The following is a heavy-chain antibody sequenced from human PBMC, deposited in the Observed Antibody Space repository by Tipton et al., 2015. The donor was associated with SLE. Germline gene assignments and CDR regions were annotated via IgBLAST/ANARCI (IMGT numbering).Heavy chain of an antibody. CDR2: IYYGGGT. J-gene: IGHJ5*02. CDR3: ARAGGGDSNWFDP. Sequence: TLSLTCTVSGDSISNGDDYWSWIRQPPGKGLEWIGNIYYGGGTYYNPSLESRVTISVDTSKNQFSLKPSSVIAADTAVYYCARAGGGDSNWFDPWGQGTLVTVSS. CDR1: GDSISNGDDY. D-gene: IGHD2-21*01. V-gene: IGHV4-30-4*08.